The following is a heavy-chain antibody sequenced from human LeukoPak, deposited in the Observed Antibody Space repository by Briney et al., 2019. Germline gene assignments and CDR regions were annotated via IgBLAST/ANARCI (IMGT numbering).Heavy chain of an antibody. D-gene: IGHD3-9*01. CDR1: GFTFSSYG. Sequence: GGSLGLSCAASGFTFSSYGMHWVRQAPGKGLEWVAVISYDGSNKYYADSVKGRFTISRDNSKNTLYLQMNSLRAEDTAVYYCAKSYYDILTGYHFDYWGQGTLVTVSS. V-gene: IGHV3-30*18. CDR3: AKSYYDILTGYHFDY. J-gene: IGHJ4*02. CDR2: ISYDGSNK.